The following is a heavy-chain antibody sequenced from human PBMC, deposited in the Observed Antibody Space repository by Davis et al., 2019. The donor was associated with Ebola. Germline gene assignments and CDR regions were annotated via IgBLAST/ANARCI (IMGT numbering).Heavy chain of an antibody. CDR1: GGSFSGYY. Sequence: SETLSLTCAVYGGSFSGYYWSWIRQPPGKGLEWIGSIYYSGRTNYNPSLKSRVTISVDTSKNQFSLKLTSVTAADTAVYYCAVGNSGSYFGAFDIWGQGTMVTVSS. CDR3: AVGNSGSYFGAFDI. J-gene: IGHJ3*02. V-gene: IGHV4-34*01. CDR2: IYYSGRT. D-gene: IGHD1-26*01.